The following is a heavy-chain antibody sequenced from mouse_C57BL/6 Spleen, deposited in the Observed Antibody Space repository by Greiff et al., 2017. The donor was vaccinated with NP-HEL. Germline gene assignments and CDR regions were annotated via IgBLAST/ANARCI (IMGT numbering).Heavy chain of an antibody. CDR3: AKPSYDGYPYYYAMDY. V-gene: IGHV5-17*01. CDR2: ISSGSSTI. J-gene: IGHJ4*01. D-gene: IGHD2-3*01. Sequence: EVQGVESGGGLVKPGGSLKLSCAASGFTFSDYGMHWVRQAPEKGLEGVAYISSGSSTIYYADTVKGRFTISRDNAKNTRFRQLTSLRSEDTAMYYCAKPSYDGYPYYYAMDYWGQGTSVTVSS. CDR1: GFTFSDYG.